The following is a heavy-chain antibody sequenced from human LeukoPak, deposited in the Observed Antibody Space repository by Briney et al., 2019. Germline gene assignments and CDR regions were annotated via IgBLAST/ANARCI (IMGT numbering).Heavy chain of an antibody. J-gene: IGHJ6*03. CDR1: GYTFTSYG. CDR3: ARGPRVRGVIDYYYMDV. D-gene: IGHD3-10*01. V-gene: IGHV1-18*01. CDR2: ISAYNGNT. Sequence: ASVKVSCKASGYTFTSYGISWVRQAPGQGLEWMGWISAYNGNTNYAQKLQGRVTMTTDTSTSTAYMELRSLRSDDTAVYYCARGPRVRGVIDYYYMDVWGKGTTVTIS.